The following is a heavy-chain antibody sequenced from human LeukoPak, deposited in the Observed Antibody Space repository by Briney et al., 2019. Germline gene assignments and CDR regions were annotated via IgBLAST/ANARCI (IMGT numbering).Heavy chain of an antibody. CDR1: GGSISSSSYY. CDR3: ARGIRYCSGGSCYSRAYYYYMDV. Sequence: PSETLSLTCTVSGGSISSSSYYWGWIRQPPGKGLEWIGSIYYSGSTYYNPSLKSRVTISVDTSKNQFSLKLSSVTAADTAVYYCARGIRYCSGGSCYSRAYYYYMDVWGKGTTVTVSS. V-gene: IGHV4-39*07. CDR2: IYYSGST. J-gene: IGHJ6*03. D-gene: IGHD2-15*01.